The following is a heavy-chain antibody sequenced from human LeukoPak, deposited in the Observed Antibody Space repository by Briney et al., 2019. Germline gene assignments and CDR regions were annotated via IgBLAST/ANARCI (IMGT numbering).Heavy chain of an antibody. D-gene: IGHD7-27*01. V-gene: IGHV3-48*01. CDR2: ISSSSNTI. CDR1: GFTFSSYS. Sequence: QPGGSLRLSCADSGFTFSSYSMNWVRQAPGKGLEWISYISSSSNTIYSADSVKGRFTISRNNAKNSLYLRMSSLRAEDTAMYYCARGATGDRLGHLGQGSLVTVSS. J-gene: IGHJ4*02. CDR3: ARGATGDRLGH.